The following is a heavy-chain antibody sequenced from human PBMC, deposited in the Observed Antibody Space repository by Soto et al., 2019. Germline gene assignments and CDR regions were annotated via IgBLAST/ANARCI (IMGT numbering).Heavy chain of an antibody. J-gene: IGHJ3*02. CDR2: ISSSSSTI. D-gene: IGHD4-17*01. Sequence: GGSLRLSCAASGFTFSSYSMNWVRQAPGKGLEWVSYISSSSSTIYYASSVKGRFTIARDNAKHSLYLQMNSLRDEDTAVYYCARDRAVTDAFDIWGQGTMVTVSS. CDR3: ARDRAVTDAFDI. CDR1: GFTFSSYS. V-gene: IGHV3-48*02.